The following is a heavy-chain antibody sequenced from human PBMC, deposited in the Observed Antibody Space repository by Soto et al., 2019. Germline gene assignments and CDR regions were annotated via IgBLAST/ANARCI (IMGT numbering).Heavy chain of an antibody. Sequence: QVQLVESGGGVVQPGRSLRLSCAASGFTFSSYGMHWVRQAPGKGLEWVAVIWYDGSNKYYANSVKGRFTNSRDKSKSTLYLAMNSLRAEDTALYYCARDSPSDDCYGSGIDYWGQGPLDTVSS. J-gene: IGHJ4*02. CDR1: GFTFSSYG. CDR2: IWYDGSNK. CDR3: ARDSPSDDCYGSGIDY. V-gene: IGHV3-33*01. D-gene: IGHD3-10*01.